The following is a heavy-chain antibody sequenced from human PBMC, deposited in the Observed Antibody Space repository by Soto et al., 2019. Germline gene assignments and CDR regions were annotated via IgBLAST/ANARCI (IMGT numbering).Heavy chain of an antibody. D-gene: IGHD6-19*01. CDR1: GFTFSNAW. CDR3: TTDGSGWSTTLDY. V-gene: IGHV3-15*01. Sequence: EVQLVESGGGLVKPGGSLRLSCAASGFTFSNAWMSWVRQAPGKGLEWVGRIKSKTDGGTTDYAAPVKGRFTISRDDSKNTLYLQMNSLKTEDTAVYYCTTDGSGWSTTLDYWGQGTLVTVSS. J-gene: IGHJ4*02. CDR2: IKSKTDGGTT.